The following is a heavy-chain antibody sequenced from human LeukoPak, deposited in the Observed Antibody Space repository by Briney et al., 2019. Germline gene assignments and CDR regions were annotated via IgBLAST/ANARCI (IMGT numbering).Heavy chain of an antibody. Sequence: PSETLSLTCAVYGGSFSGYYWSWIRQPPGKGLEWIGEINHSGSTNYNPSLKSRVTISVDTSKNQFSLKLISVTAAATTVYYCGRCPRRIRVSDYWGQGALVTVSS. CDR2: INHSGST. D-gene: IGHD3-10*01. V-gene: IGHV4-34*01. CDR1: GGSFSGYY. J-gene: IGHJ4*02. CDR3: GRCPRRIRVSDY.